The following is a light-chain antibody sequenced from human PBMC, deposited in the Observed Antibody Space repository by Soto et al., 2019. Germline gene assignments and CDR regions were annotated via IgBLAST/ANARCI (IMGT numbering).Light chain of an antibody. J-gene: IGKJ5*01. CDR3: QQYDILPIT. Sequence: DIQKTQSPPSLSASVGDRFTITCRASQDVSNDLGWFQQKPGKAPNLLIYDASNLEIGVPSRFSGSGSGTHFTFTISSLQTEDIGTYYCQQYDILPITFGRGTRLEIK. CDR2: DAS. CDR1: QDVSND. V-gene: IGKV1-33*01.